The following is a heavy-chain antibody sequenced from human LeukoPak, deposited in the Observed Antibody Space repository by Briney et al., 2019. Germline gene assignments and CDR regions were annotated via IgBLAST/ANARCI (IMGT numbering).Heavy chain of an antibody. CDR1: GYTFTSYG. V-gene: IGHV1-18*01. J-gene: IGHJ6*02. CDR2: ISAYNGNT. Sequence: GASVKVSCKASGYTFTSYGISWVRQAPGQGLEWMGWISAYNGNTNYAQKLQGRVTMTTDTSTSTAYMELRSLRSDDTAVYYCARGLGGAVAGTLDYYYYYGMDVWGQGTTVTVSS. CDR3: ARGLGGAVAGTLDYYYYYGMDV. D-gene: IGHD6-19*01.